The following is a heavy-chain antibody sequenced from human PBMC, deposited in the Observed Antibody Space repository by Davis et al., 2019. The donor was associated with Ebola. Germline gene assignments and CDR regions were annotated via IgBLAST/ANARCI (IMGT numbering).Heavy chain of an antibody. CDR1: GGSFSSYY. D-gene: IGHD3-22*01. Sequence: PSETLSLTCAVYGGSFSSYYWSWIRQPPGKGLEWIGSIYYSGSTYYNPSLKSRVTISVDTSKNQFSLKLSSVTAADTAVYYCATFYYDSSGYYLDYWGQGTLVTVSS. CDR3: ATFYYDSSGYYLDY. CDR2: IYYSGST. V-gene: IGHV4-59*01. J-gene: IGHJ4*02.